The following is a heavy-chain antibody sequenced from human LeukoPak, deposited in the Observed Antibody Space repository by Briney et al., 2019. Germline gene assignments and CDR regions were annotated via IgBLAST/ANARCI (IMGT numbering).Heavy chain of an antibody. Sequence: GGSLRLSCAASGFIFSTYSIHWVRQAPGKGLEWVSSTGSSGSYIFYADSVKGRFTISRDNTKNSLFLQMNSLRAEDTAVYFCARGYYDFWSGYFSEAFDYWGQGTLVTVSS. V-gene: IGHV3-21*01. CDR2: TGSSGSYI. J-gene: IGHJ4*02. CDR1: GFIFSTYS. D-gene: IGHD3-3*01. CDR3: ARGYYDFWSGYFSEAFDY.